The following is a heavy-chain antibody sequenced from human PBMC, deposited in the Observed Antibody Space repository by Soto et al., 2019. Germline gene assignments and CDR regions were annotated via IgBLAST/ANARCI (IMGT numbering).Heavy chain of an antibody. CDR3: AKRFASGSGPFEW. CDR1: GFTFGTYN. CDR2: ISGSGDII. Sequence: EVQLLESGGGLVQPGGSLRLSCAASGFTFGTYNMIWVRQAPGKGLEWVSLISGSGDIIYYADSVKGRFATSRDNSKNTLDLQMHSLRAKDTAVYFCAKRFASGSGPFEWWGRGTLVTVSS. V-gene: IGHV3-23*01. D-gene: IGHD3-9*01. J-gene: IGHJ4*02.